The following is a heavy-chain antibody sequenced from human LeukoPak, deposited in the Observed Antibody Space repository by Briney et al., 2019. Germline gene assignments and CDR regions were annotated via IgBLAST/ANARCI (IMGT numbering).Heavy chain of an antibody. Sequence: GGSLRLSCAASGFTFSDYYMSWIRQAPGKGLEWVSYISSSGSTIYYADSVKGRFTISRDNAKNSLYLQMNSLRAEDTAVYYCARVEGRYCSGGSCYSSHYFDYWGQGTLVTVSS. CDR2: ISSSGSTI. J-gene: IGHJ4*02. CDR1: GFTFSDYY. D-gene: IGHD2-15*01. V-gene: IGHV3-11*01. CDR3: ARVEGRYCSGGSCYSSHYFDY.